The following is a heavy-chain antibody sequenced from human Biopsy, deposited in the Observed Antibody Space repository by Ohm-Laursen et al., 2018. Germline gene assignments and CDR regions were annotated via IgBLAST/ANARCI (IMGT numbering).Heavy chain of an antibody. CDR1: GFTFSSSW. J-gene: IGHJ6*02. CDR3: VRGRSMDV. CDR2: IKQDGSED. Sequence: SLRLSCAASGFTFSSSWMTWVRQAPGKGLEWVAMIKQDGSEDYYVDSVKGRFTISRDNAQKSLDLQLNSLRAEDTAVYYCVRGRSMDVWGQGTTATVSS. V-gene: IGHV3-7*01.